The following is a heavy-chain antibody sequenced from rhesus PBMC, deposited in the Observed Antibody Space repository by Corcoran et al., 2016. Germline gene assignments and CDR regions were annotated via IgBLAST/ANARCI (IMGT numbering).Heavy chain of an antibody. CDR3: ARSFNSLDV. Sequence: EVQLVQSGAEVKKPGATVQSSCKASGYTFTDPYLNWVRQAPGKGLGGMGGVDPEDGEADYAQKFKDRVTITADMSTDTAYMELSSLRSEDTAVYYCARSFNSLDVWGRGVLVTVSS. CDR2: VDPEDGEA. D-gene: IGHD6-19*01. J-gene: IGHJ5-2*02. CDR1: GYTFTDPY. V-gene: IGHV1-111*02.